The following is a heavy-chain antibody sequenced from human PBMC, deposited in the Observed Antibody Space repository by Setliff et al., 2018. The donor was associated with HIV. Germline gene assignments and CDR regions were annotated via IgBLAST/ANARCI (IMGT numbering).Heavy chain of an antibody. CDR2: VYHSGST. V-gene: IGHV4-4*02. D-gene: IGHD6-6*01. CDR1: GGYISSTKW. J-gene: IGHJ4*02. CDR3: ARSNELIAARYFDY. Sequence: SETLSLTCAVSGGYISSTKWWSWVRQPPGKGLEWIGEVYHSGSTNYNPSLKSRVTISVDKSKNQFSLKLSSVTAADTAVYYCARSNELIAARYFDYWGQGTLVTVSS.